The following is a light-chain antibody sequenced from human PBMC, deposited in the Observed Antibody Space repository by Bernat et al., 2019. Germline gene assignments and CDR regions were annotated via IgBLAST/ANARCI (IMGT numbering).Light chain of an antibody. V-gene: IGLV2-8*01. CDR3: SSYAGSNNYVV. Sequence: QSALTQPPSASGSPGQSVTISCTGTSSDVGGYNYVSWYQQHPGKAPKLMIYEVSKRPSGVPDRFSGSKSGNTASLTVSGLKGEDEAEYYCSSYAGSNNYVVFGGGTKLTVL. CDR2: EVS. CDR1: SSDVGGYNY. J-gene: IGLJ2*01.